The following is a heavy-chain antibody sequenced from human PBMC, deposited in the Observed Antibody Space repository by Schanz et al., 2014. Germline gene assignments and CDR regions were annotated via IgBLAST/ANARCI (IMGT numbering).Heavy chain of an antibody. CDR3: ASRSVYAPT. Sequence: EVQLEVSGGGLVQPGGSLRLSCAASGFNVGNNYMSWVRQPPGKGLECISIIYSRGGTFHADSVKGRFTISRDKSKNTLYLEMNSLRAEDTAVYYCASRSVYAPTGGQGILVTVSS. CDR2: IYSRGGT. V-gene: IGHV3-66*01. D-gene: IGHD2-8*01. J-gene: IGHJ4*02. CDR1: GFNVGNNY.